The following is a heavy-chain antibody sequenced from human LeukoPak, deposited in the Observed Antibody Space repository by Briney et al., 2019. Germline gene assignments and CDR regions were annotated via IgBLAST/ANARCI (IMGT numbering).Heavy chain of an antibody. D-gene: IGHD3-22*01. CDR1: GGTFSSYA. CDR3: ARELRTYYYDSSGYFFYYYGMDV. J-gene: IGHJ6*02. Sequence: ASVKVSCKASGGTFSSYAISWVRQAPGQGLEWMGRIIPILGIANYAQKFQGRVTITADKSTSTAYMELSSLRSEDTAVYYCARELRTYYYDSSGYFFYYYGMDVWGQGTTVTVSS. V-gene: IGHV1-69*04. CDR2: IIPILGIA.